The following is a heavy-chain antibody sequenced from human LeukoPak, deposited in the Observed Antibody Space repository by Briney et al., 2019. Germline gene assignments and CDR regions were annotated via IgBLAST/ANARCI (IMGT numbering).Heavy chain of an antibody. Sequence: GGSLRLSCAASGFTFSSYSMNWVRQAPGKGLEWVSYISSSSSTIYYADSVKGRFTISRDNAKNSLYLQMNSLRAEDTAVYYCASRDLGGKWAFDIWGQGTMVTVSS. CDR3: ASRDLGGKWAFDI. CDR2: ISSSSSTI. CDR1: GFTFSSYS. V-gene: IGHV3-48*01. J-gene: IGHJ3*02. D-gene: IGHD4-23*01.